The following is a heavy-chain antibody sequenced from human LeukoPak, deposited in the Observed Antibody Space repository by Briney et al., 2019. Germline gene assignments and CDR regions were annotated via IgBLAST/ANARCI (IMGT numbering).Heavy chain of an antibody. CDR1: GFTFSSYS. J-gene: IGHJ4*02. V-gene: IGHV3-21*01. CDR3: ARDPLGYCSGGSCYQPFDY. D-gene: IGHD2-15*01. CDR2: IISSSSYI. Sequence: PGGSLRLSCAASGFTFSSYSMNWVRQAPGKGLEWVSSIISSSSYIYYADSVKGQFTISRDNAKNSLYLQMNSLRAEDTAVYYCARDPLGYCSGGSCYQPFDYWGQGTLVTVSS.